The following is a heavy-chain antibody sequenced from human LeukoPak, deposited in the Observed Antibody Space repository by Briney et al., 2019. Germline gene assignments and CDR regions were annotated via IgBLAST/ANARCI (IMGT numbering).Heavy chain of an antibody. Sequence: GGSLRLSCAASGFTFNNYGMHWVRQAPGKWLEWVALIQYDGSNKYYADSVKGRFTISRDNSKNTLYLQMNSLRAEDTAVYYCAREETWELLNYWGQGTLVTVSS. V-gene: IGHV3-30*02. D-gene: IGHD1-26*01. CDR2: IQYDGSNK. CDR3: AREETWELLNY. J-gene: IGHJ4*02. CDR1: GFTFNNYG.